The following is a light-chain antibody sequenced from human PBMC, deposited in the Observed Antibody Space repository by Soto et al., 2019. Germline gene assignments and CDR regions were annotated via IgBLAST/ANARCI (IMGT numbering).Light chain of an antibody. V-gene: IGLV2-14*01. Sequence: QSVLTQPASVSGSPGQSITISCTGTNSDVGGYNYVSWYQQHPGKAPKLIIYEVSNRPSGVSNRFSGSKSGNTASLTISGLQAEDEADYYCSSYTSTYTLYVFGTGTKVTVL. CDR3: SSYTSTYTLYV. CDR2: EVS. CDR1: NSDVGGYNY. J-gene: IGLJ1*01.